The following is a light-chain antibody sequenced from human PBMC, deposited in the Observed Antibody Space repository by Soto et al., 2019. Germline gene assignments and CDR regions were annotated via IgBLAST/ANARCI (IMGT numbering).Light chain of an antibody. Sequence: QSALTQPPSVSGAPGQRVTISCTGSSSNIGAGYDVHWYQQLPGTAPKLLIYGDSNRPSGVPDRFSGSKSGTSASLAITGLQADDEADYYCQSYDSSLSVHVVFGGGTKLTVL. V-gene: IGLV1-40*01. CDR1: SSNIGAGYD. CDR2: GDS. J-gene: IGLJ2*01. CDR3: QSYDSSLSVHVV.